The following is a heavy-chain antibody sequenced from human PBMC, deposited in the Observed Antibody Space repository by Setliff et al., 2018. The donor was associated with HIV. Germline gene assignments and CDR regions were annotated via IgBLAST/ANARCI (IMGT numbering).Heavy chain of an antibody. Sequence: SETLSLTCAVYGGSFSGYYWSWIRQPPGKGLEWIGEVNHSGSTNYNPSLKSRVTISVDTSKNQFSLNLSSVTAADTAVYYCARPYGSGTKKYRWWYFDYWGQGTLVTVSS. D-gene: IGHD3-10*01. J-gene: IGHJ4*02. CDR1: GGSFSGYY. V-gene: IGHV4-34*01. CDR2: VNHSGST. CDR3: ARPYGSGTKKYRWWYFDY.